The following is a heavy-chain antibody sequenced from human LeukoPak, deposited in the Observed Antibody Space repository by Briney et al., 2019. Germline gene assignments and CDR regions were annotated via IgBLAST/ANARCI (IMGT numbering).Heavy chain of an antibody. D-gene: IGHD6-13*01. V-gene: IGHV4-4*02. J-gene: IGHJ4*02. CDR2: IHDSGST. Sequence: SGTLSLTCAVSGASITSTYWSTWVRRPPGKGLEWIGEIHDSGSTNYNPSLKSRVTMSVDKSRNQFSLNLTSVTAADTAVYYCATRATAGPWWGQGTLVTVSS. CDR3: ATRATAGPW. CDR1: GASITSTYW.